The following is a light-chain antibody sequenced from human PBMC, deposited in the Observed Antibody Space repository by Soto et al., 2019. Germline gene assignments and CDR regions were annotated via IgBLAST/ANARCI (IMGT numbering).Light chain of an antibody. Sequence: PGERATLSCEASQSVTSSYLAWYQQKPGLAPRLLIYDASSRATGIPDRFSGSGSATDFTLTISRLEPEDFAVYYCQQYGSSPTFGGGTKVDIK. CDR3: QQYGSSPT. CDR1: QSVTSSY. V-gene: IGKV3D-20*01. CDR2: DAS. J-gene: IGKJ4*01.